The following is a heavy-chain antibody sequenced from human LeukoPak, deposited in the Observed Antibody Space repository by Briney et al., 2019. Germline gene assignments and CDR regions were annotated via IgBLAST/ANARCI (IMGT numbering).Heavy chain of an antibody. V-gene: IGHV3-23*01. D-gene: IGHD6-13*01. CDR3: AKDQFGIAAAGTRSWFDP. Sequence: GGSLRLSCAASGFTFSSYAMSWVRQAPGKGLEWVSAISGSGGSTYYADSVKGRFTISRDNSKNTLYLQMNRLRAEDTAVYYCAKDQFGIAAAGTRSWFDPWGQGTLVTVSS. J-gene: IGHJ5*02. CDR2: ISGSGGST. CDR1: GFTFSSYA.